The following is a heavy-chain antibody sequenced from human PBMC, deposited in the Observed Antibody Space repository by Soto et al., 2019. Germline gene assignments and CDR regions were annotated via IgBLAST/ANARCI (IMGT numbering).Heavy chain of an antibody. CDR2: INPNSGGT. CDR1: GYTFTGYY. CDR3: ARSPYCTKGVWHGDY. D-gene: IGHD2-8*01. V-gene: IGHV1-2*04. Sequence: GASVKVSSKASGYTFTGYYMHWVRQAPGQGLEWMGWINPNSGGTNYAQKFQGWVTMTRDTSISTAYMELSRLRSDDTAVYYCARSPYCTKGVWHGDYWGQGTLVTVSS. J-gene: IGHJ4*02.